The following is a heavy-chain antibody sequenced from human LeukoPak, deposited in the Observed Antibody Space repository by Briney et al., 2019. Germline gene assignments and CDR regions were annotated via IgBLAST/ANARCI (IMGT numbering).Heavy chain of an antibody. D-gene: IGHD2-15*01. CDR1: GFTFSDYY. Sequence: GGSLRLSCAASGFTFSDYYMSWIRQAPGKWLEWVSYISSSGSTIYYADSVKGRFTISRDNAKNSLYLQMNSLRAEDTAVYYCARGLGYCSGGSCRHPFDYWGQGTLVTVSS. CDR2: ISSSGSTI. V-gene: IGHV3-11*04. CDR3: ARGLGYCSGGSCRHPFDY. J-gene: IGHJ4*02.